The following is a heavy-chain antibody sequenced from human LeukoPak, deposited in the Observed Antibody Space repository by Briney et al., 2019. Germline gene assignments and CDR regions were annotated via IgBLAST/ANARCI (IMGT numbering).Heavy chain of an antibody. CDR1: GYTFTSYD. CDR2: MNPNSGNT. J-gene: IGHJ6*03. V-gene: IGHV1-8*01. D-gene: IGHD3-3*01. Sequence: ASVKVSCKASGYTFTSYDINWVRQATGQGLEWMGWMNPNSGNTGYAQKFQGRVTMNRNTSISTAYMELSSLRSEDTAVYYCAGGLSLEPEYYSYYYMDVWGKGTTVTVSS. CDR3: AGGLSLEPEYYSYYYMDV.